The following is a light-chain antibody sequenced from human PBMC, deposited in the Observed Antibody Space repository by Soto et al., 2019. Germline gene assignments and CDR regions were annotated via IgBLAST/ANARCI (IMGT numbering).Light chain of an antibody. CDR2: GAS. CDR3: QQYAGSPWT. Sequence: EIVLTQSPGTLSLSPGERATLSCRASQSVSSTYLAWYQQKPGQAPRLLIYGASSRATGILDRFSGSGSGTDFTLIISRLEPEDFAVYYCQQYAGSPWTFGQGTKVEIK. CDR1: QSVSSTY. J-gene: IGKJ1*01. V-gene: IGKV3-20*01.